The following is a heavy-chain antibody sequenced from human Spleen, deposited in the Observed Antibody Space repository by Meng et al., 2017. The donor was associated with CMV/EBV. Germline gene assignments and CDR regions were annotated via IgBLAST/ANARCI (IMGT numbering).Heavy chain of an antibody. CDR1: GFTFTYYS. Sequence: GGSLRLSCAASGFTFTYYSMNWVRQAPGKGLEWVSSISSSGSYRYYADSVKGRFTISRDNAKNSLYLQMNSLRAEDTAVYYCARVLAVASRAGMDVWGQGTTVTVSS. CDR2: ISSSGSYR. J-gene: IGHJ6*02. CDR3: ARVLAVASRAGMDV. D-gene: IGHD6-19*01. V-gene: IGHV3-21*01.